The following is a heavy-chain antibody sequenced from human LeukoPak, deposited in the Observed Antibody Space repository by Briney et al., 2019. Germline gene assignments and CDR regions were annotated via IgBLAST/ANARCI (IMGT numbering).Heavy chain of an antibody. V-gene: IGHV3-33*01. J-gene: IGHJ4*02. D-gene: IGHD2-8*01. CDR2: IWYDGSNK. CDR1: GFTFSSYG. Sequence: GGSLRPSCAASGFTFSSYGMHWVRQAPGKGLEWVAVIWYDGSNKYYADSVKGRFTISRDNSKNTLYLQMNSLRAEDTGVYYCARDLMNGIFDYWGQGTLVTVPS. CDR3: ARDLMNGIFDY.